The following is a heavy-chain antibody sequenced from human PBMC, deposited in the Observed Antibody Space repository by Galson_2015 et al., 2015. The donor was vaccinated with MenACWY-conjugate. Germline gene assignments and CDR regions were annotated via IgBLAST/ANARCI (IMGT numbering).Heavy chain of an antibody. J-gene: IGHJ4*02. CDR1: GGSISSYY. Sequence: ETLSLTCTVSGGSISSYYWSWIRQPPGKGLEWIGYIYYSGSTNYNPSLKSRVTISVDTSKNQFSLKLSSVTAADTAVYYCARNSGYGSYWFDYWGQGTLVTVSS. CDR2: IYYSGST. V-gene: IGHV4-59*01. CDR3: ARNSGYGSYWFDY. D-gene: IGHD5-12*01.